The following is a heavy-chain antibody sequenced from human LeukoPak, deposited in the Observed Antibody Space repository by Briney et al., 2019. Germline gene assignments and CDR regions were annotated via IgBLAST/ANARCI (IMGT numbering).Heavy chain of an antibody. CDR2: MNPNSGNT. CDR3: AILTVGFFDY. Sequence: ASVKVSCKASGYTFTGYYMHWVRQAPGQGLEWMGWMNPNSGNTGYAQKFQGRVTMTRNTSISTAYMELSSLRSEDTAVYYCAILTVGFFDYWGQGTLVTVSS. V-gene: IGHV1-8*02. D-gene: IGHD1-26*01. J-gene: IGHJ4*02. CDR1: GYTFTGYY.